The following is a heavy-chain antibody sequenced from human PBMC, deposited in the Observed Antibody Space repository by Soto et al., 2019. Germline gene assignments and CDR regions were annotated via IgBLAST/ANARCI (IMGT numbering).Heavy chain of an antibody. CDR3: ARTMTHIDDIFAYHFDY. J-gene: IGHJ4*02. Sequence: QVQLQQWGAGLLKPSETLSLTCAVYGGSFSGYYWSWIRQPPGKGLEWIGEINHSGSTNYNPSLKSRVTISVDTSKNQFSLKLSSVTAADTAVYYCARTMTHIDDIFAYHFDYWGQGTLVTVSS. V-gene: IGHV4-34*01. CDR1: GGSFSGYY. D-gene: IGHD3-9*01. CDR2: INHSGST.